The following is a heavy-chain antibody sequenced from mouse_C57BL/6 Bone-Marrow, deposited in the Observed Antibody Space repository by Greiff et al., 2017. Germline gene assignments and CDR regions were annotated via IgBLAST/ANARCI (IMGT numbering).Heavy chain of an antibody. Sequence: VQLQQSGPELVKPGASVKISCKASGYAFSSSWMNWVKQRPGKGLEWIGRIYPGDGDTNYNGKFKGKATLTADKSSSTAYMQISSLTSEDSAVSFGARSKDSYSMDYWGQGTTLTVSS. CDR1: GYAFSSSW. D-gene: IGHD2-10*01. CDR2: IYPGDGDT. V-gene: IGHV1-82*01. CDR3: ARSKDSYSMDY. J-gene: IGHJ2*01.